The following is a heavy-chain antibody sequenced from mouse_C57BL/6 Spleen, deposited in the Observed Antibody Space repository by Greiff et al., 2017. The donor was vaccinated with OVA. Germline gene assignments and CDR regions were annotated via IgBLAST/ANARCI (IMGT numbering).Heavy chain of an antibody. CDR2: IYPGDGDT. Sequence: VQLQQSGPELVKPGASVKISCKASGYAFSSYWMYWVKQRPGKGLEWIGRIYPGDGDTNYNGKFKGKATLTADKSSSTAYMQLSSLTSEDSAVYCCARWESGYYAMGYWGQGTSVTVSS. V-gene: IGHV1-82*01. D-gene: IGHD4-1*01. CDR3: ARWESGYYAMGY. CDR1: GYAFSSYW. J-gene: IGHJ4*01.